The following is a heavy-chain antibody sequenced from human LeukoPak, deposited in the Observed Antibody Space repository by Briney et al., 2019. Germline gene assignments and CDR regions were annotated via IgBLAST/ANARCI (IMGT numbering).Heavy chain of an antibody. CDR3: ARDRLLEDRDYSYYYYMDV. V-gene: IGHV3-21*01. Sequence: GGSLRLSCAASGFTFSSYWMNWVRQAPGKGLEWVSSISSSSSYIYYADSVKGRFTISRDNAKNSLYLQMNSLRAEDTAVYHCARDRLLEDRDYSYYYYMDVWGKGTTVTVSS. CDR1: GFTFSSYW. J-gene: IGHJ6*03. CDR2: ISSSSSYI. D-gene: IGHD1-1*01.